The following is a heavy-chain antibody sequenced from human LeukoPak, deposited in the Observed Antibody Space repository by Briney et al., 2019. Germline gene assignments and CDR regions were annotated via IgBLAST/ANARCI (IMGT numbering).Heavy chain of an antibody. Sequence: PSETLSLTCTVSGGSISSYYWSWIRQPPGKGLEWIGYIYYSGSTNYNPSLKSRVTISVDTSKNQFSLKLSSVTAADTAVYYCAREVLTTVAPIFDYWGQGTLVTVSS. CDR1: GGSISSYY. V-gene: IGHV4-59*12. CDR3: AREVLTTVAPIFDY. CDR2: IYYSGST. D-gene: IGHD4-23*01. J-gene: IGHJ4*02.